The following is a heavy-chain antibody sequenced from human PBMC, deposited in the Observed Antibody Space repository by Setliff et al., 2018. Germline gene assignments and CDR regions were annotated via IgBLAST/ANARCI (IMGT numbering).Heavy chain of an antibody. Sequence: SETLSLTCAVYGGSFSGYYWSWIRQPPGKGLEWIGEINHSGSTNYNPSLKSRATISVDTSKDQFSLRLTSMTAADTAVYYCARQVEMATIAFDVWGQGTMVTVSS. CDR2: INHSGST. CDR1: GGSFSGYY. J-gene: IGHJ3*01. V-gene: IGHV4-34*01. D-gene: IGHD5-12*01. CDR3: ARQVEMATIAFDV.